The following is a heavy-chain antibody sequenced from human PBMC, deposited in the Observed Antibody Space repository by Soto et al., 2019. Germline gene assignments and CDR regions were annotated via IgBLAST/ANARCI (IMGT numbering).Heavy chain of an antibody. CDR3: ARGGSSRPSGYYYYMDV. J-gene: IGHJ6*03. CDR2: IIPILGIA. D-gene: IGHD6-6*01. V-gene: IGHV1-69*02. Sequence: GASVKVSCKASGGTFSSYTISCVRQAPGQGLEWMGRIIPILGIANYAQKFQGRVTITADKSTSTAYMELSSLRSEDTAVYYCARGGSSRPSGYYYYMDVWGKGTTVTVSS. CDR1: GGTFSSYT.